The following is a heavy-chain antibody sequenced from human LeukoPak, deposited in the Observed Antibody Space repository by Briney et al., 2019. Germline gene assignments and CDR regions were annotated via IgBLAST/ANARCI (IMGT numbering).Heavy chain of an antibody. CDR2: IYYSGST. D-gene: IGHD4-23*01. V-gene: IGHV4-59*01. J-gene: IGHJ4*02. CDR3: ARAPFDYGGNPEFDY. Sequence: PSETLSLTXTVSGGSISSYYWSWIRQPPGKGLEWIGYIYYSGSTNYNPSLKSRVTISVDTSKNQFSLKLSSVTAADTAVYYCARAPFDYGGNPEFDYWGQGTLVTVSS. CDR1: GGSISSYY.